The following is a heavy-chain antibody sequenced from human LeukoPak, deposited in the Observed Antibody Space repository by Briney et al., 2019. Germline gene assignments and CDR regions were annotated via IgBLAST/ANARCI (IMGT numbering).Heavy chain of an antibody. V-gene: IGHV3-30*02. J-gene: IGHJ4*02. CDR2: IRYDGSNK. D-gene: IGHD3-3*01. CDR1: GFTFSSYG. CDR3: AKEGVLTYYDFWSGYYFDY. Sequence: GRSLRLSCAASGFTFSSYGMHWVRQAPGKGLEWVAFIRYDGSNKYYADSVKGRFTISRDNSKNTLYLQMNSLRAEDTAVYYCAKEGVLTYYDFWSGYYFDYWGQGTLVTVSS.